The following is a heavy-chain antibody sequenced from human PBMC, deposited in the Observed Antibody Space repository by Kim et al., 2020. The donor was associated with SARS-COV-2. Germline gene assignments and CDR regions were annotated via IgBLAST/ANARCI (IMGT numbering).Heavy chain of an antibody. CDR2: IYYSGST. D-gene: IGHD3-22*01. V-gene: IGHV4-61*01. Sequence: SETLSLTCTVSGGSVSSGSYYWSWIRQPPGKGLEWIGYIYYSGSTNYNPSLKSRVTISVDTSKNQFSLKLSSVTAADTAVYYCARELYDSSGSDAFDIW. J-gene: IGHJ3*02. CDR1: GGSVSSGSYY. CDR3: ARELYDSSGSDAFDI.